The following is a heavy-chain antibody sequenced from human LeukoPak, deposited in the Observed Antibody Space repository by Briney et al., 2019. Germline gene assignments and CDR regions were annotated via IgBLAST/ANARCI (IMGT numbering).Heavy chain of an antibody. J-gene: IGHJ4*02. Sequence: ASVKLSCKASGYTFTSYCITWVRQAPGPGLEWMGWISAYNGNTNYAQKLQGRVTMTTDTSTSTAYMELRSLRSDDTAVYYCARDMSGFDYWGQGTLVTVSS. CDR3: ARDMSGFDY. V-gene: IGHV1-18*01. CDR2: ISAYNGNT. CDR1: GYTFTSYC.